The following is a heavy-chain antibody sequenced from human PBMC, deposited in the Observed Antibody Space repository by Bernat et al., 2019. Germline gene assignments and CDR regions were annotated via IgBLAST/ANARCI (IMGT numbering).Heavy chain of an antibody. CDR1: GGSISSYY. V-gene: IGHV4-59*08. CDR2: IYYSGST. Sequence: QVQLQESGPGLVKPSETLSLTCTVSGGSISSYYWSWIRQPPGKGLEWIGYIYYSGSTNYNPSLKSRVTISVDTSKNQFSLKLSSVTAADTAVYYCARHAQVATITLFDYWGQGTLVTVSS. CDR3: ARHAQVATITLFDY. D-gene: IGHD5-12*01. J-gene: IGHJ4*02.